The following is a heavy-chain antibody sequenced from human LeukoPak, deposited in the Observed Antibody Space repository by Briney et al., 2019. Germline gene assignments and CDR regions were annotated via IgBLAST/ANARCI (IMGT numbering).Heavy chain of an antibody. CDR1: GFTVSSNY. D-gene: IGHD3-9*01. CDR3: AKDGGYDILTGYSAGAFDI. V-gene: IGHV3-53*05. CDR2: MYSAGFT. J-gene: IGHJ3*02. Sequence: PGGSLRLSCVVSGFTVSSNYMSWVRQAPGKGLEWVSVMYSAGFTYYADSVKGRFTISRDNSKNTLNLQMNSLRAEDMALYYCAKDGGYDILTGYSAGAFDIWGQGTMVTVSS.